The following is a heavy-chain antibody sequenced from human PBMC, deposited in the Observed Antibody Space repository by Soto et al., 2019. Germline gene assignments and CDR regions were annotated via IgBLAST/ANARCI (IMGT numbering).Heavy chain of an antibody. CDR1: GGTMSRFY. V-gene: IGHV4-59*01. Sequence: QVQLQASGPGLVKPSETLSLTCTVSGGTMSRFYWSWLRQSPGGELEWIASIYYTAHTNYNPSLRSRAIGSIDTSKTHFSLKLSSTTAADTAVYYCARGGRYADYWGQETQVTVS. J-gene: IGHJ4*02. D-gene: IGHD1-26*01. CDR3: ARGGRYADY. CDR2: IYYTAHT.